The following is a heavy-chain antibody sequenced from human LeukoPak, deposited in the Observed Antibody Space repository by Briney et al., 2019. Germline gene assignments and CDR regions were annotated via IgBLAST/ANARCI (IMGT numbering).Heavy chain of an antibody. CDR3: AKDTRESSGHFPYYYYYHYGLDV. CDR1: GFIFSSSA. V-gene: IGHV3-23*01. D-gene: IGHD3-22*01. Sequence: GGSLRLSCAVSGFIFSSSAMSWVRQAPGKGLEWVSAISGGGDDTSYADSARGRFTVSRDNSKNTLYLQMNSLRAEDTAVYYCAKDTRESSGHFPYYYYYHYGLDVWGQGTTVTVSS. J-gene: IGHJ6*02. CDR2: ISGGGDDT.